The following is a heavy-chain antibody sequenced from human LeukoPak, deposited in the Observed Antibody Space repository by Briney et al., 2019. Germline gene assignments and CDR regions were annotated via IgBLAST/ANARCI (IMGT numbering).Heavy chain of an antibody. D-gene: IGHD2-2*01. CDR3: ARSTCSSTSCYRLQAFDI. CDR1: GGSVSSSSYY. Sequence: PSETLSLTCTVSGGSVSSSSYYWGWIRQPPGKGLEWIGSIYYSGSTYYNPSLKSRVAMSVDTSKNQFSLKLSSVTAADTAVYYCARSTCSSTSCYRLQAFDIWGQGTMVTVSS. CDR2: IYYSGST. V-gene: IGHV4-39*07. J-gene: IGHJ3*02.